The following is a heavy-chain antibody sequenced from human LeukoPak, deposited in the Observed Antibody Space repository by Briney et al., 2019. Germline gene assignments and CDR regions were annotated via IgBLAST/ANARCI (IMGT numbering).Heavy chain of an antibody. V-gene: IGHV3-64*01. CDR1: GFSFSSYA. Sequence: GSLRLSCAASGFSFSSYAMYWVRQAPGKGLEYVSAISSNAVSTYYANSVKGRFTISRDNSKNTLYLQMGSLRAEDMAVYFCARGNNINYYYYGMDVWGQGTTVIVSS. CDR2: ISSNAVST. D-gene: IGHD1/OR15-1a*01. J-gene: IGHJ6*02. CDR3: ARGNNINYYYYGMDV.